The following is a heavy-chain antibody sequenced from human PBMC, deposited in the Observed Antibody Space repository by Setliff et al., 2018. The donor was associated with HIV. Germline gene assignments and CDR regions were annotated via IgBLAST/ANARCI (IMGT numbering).Heavy chain of an antibody. J-gene: IGHJ4*02. D-gene: IGHD6-19*01. CDR2: IYTSGST. V-gene: IGHV4-61*02. CDR1: GGSISSGSYY. Sequence: SETLSLTCTVSGGSISSGSYYWSWIRQPAGKGLEWIGRIYTSGSTNYNPSLKSRVTISVDTSKNQFTLKLTSVTAAETGVYFCARARPGIAVAGTLFDYWGQGTLVTVSS. CDR3: ARARPGIAVAGTLFDY.